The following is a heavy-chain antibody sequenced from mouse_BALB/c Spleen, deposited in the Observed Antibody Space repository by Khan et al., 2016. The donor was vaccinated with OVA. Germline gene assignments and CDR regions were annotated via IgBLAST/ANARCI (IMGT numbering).Heavy chain of an antibody. V-gene: IGHV1-76*01. J-gene: IGHJ2*01. CDR2: IYPGTNNT. D-gene: IGHD3-2*02. CDR1: GYIFTNYW. CDR3: SREEALYYFDY. Sequence: QVRLQQSGAELVRPGASVKLSCKTSGYIFTNYWIHWIKQRSGQGLEWIARIYPGTNNTSYNEKFKDKATLTADKSSSTAYMQLSSLKAEDSAVYFCSREEALYYFDYWGQGTTLTVSS.